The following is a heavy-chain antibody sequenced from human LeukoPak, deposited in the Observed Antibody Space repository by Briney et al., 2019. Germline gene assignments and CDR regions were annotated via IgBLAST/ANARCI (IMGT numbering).Heavy chain of an antibody. CDR1: GFTFSSYW. Sequence: GGSLRLSFEASGFTFSSYWMHWGRQAPGEGLVWVSGINTDGSSTNYADSVKGRFTISRDNAKSTLYLQLNSLRAEDTAVYYCYGGNAEHWGQGTLVTVSS. CDR3: YGGNAEH. CDR2: INTDGSST. D-gene: IGHD4-23*01. V-gene: IGHV3-74*01. J-gene: IGHJ1*01.